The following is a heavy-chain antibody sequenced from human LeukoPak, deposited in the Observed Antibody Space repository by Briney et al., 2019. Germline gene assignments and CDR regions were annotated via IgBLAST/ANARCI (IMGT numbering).Heavy chain of an antibody. CDR1: GVSVSSNNYY. Sequence: PSETLSLTCIVSGVSVSSNNYYWGWIRQPPGKGLEWIGSIYYSGSTYYNPSLKSRVTISIDTSKNQFSLRLSSVTAADTAVYYCARGSTFLGRPGVGFDYWGQGTLVTVSS. D-gene: IGHD1-26*01. CDR2: IYYSGST. V-gene: IGHV4-39*01. CDR3: ARGSTFLGRPGVGFDY. J-gene: IGHJ4*02.